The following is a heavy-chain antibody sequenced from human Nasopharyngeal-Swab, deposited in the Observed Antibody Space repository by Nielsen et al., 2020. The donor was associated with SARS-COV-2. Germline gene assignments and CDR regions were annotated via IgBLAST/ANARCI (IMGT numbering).Heavy chain of an antibody. CDR3: ARAVVWVGAAPSAVWGYFDY. V-gene: IGHV4-30-4*01. CDR2: IYYSGST. Sequence: WIRQPPGKGLEWIGYIYYSGSTYYNPSLKSRVTISVDTSKNQFSLKLSSVTAADTAVYCCARAVVWVGAAPSAVWGYFDYWGQGTLVTVS. J-gene: IGHJ4*02. D-gene: IGHD2-15*01.